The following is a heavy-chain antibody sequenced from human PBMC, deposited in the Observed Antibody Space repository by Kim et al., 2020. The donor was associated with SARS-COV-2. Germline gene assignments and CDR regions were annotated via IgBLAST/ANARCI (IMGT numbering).Heavy chain of an antibody. CDR1: GYTLTELS. D-gene: IGHD6-13*01. CDR3: ASMWVAAAGSDY. V-gene: IGHV1-24*01. Sequence: ASVKVSCKVSGYTLTELSMHWVRQAPGKGLEWMGGFDPEDGETIYAQKFQGRVTMTEDTSTDTAYMELSSLRSEDTAVYYCASMWVAAAGSDYWGQGTLVTVSS. J-gene: IGHJ4*02. CDR2: FDPEDGET.